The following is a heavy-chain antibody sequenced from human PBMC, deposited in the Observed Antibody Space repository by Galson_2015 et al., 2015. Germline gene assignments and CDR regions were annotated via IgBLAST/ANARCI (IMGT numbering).Heavy chain of an antibody. CDR3: ASAGVAGTLGFDY. Sequence: EWIGWINGGNGDTQYSQKFQGRLTITRDTSARTAYLDLGSLRSEDTAIYYCASAGVAGTLGFDYWGQGTLVIVSS. D-gene: IGHD6-19*01. V-gene: IGHV1-3*01. J-gene: IGHJ4*02. CDR2: INGGNGDT.